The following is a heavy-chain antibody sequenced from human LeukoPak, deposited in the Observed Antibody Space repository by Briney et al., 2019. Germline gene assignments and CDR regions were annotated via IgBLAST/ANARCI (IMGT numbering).Heavy chain of an antibody. CDR2: INPNSGGT. Sequence: ASVKVSCKASGYTFTSYYMHWVRQAPGQGLEWMGWINPNSGGTNYAQKFQGRVTMTRDTSISTAYMELSRLRSDDTAVYYCARDYYDSTNWFDPWGQGTLVTVSS. CDR3: ARDYYDSTNWFDP. J-gene: IGHJ5*02. D-gene: IGHD3-22*01. CDR1: GYTFTSYY. V-gene: IGHV1-2*02.